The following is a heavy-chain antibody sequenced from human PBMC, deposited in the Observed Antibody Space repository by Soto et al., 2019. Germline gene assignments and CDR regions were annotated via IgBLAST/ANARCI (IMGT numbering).Heavy chain of an antibody. Sequence: SGPTLVNPTQTLTLTCTFSGFSLSTFGMGVGWIRQPPGKALEWLALIYWNDDKRYSPSLNSRLTIAKDTSKNLVVLTMTNVDPVDAATYYCVNSPDRPHSDYWGRGTLVTVS. D-gene: IGHD6-6*01. V-gene: IGHV2-5*01. CDR2: IYWNDDK. J-gene: IGHJ4*02. CDR1: GFSLSTFGMG. CDR3: VNSPDRPHSDY.